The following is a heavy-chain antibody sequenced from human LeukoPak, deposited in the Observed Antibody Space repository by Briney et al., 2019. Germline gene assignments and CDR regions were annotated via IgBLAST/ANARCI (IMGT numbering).Heavy chain of an antibody. CDR2: ISSSSSYI. CDR3: ARGFAVTTGDDAFDI. V-gene: IGHV3-21*01. CDR1: GFTFTSFA. Sequence: GGSLRLSCAASGFTFTSFAMTWVRQAPGKGLEWVSSISSSSSYIYYADSVKGRFTISRDNAKNSLYLQMNSLRAEDTAVYYCARGFAVTTGDDAFDIWGQGTMVTVSS. D-gene: IGHD4-17*01. J-gene: IGHJ3*02.